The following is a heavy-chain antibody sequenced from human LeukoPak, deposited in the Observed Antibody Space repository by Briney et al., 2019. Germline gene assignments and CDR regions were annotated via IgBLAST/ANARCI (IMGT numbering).Heavy chain of an antibody. Sequence: ASVHVSCKASGYTLTDYYVHWVRQAPGQGLEWMGWLNPNSGGKSYAQKFQGRVTMTRDTSINPAYMELSSLTSDDTAVYYCARCDRFAGDGFDIWGQGTMITVSS. D-gene: IGHD3-16*01. CDR3: ARCDRFAGDGFDI. CDR2: LNPNSGGK. V-gene: IGHV1-2*02. CDR1: GYTLTDYY. J-gene: IGHJ3*02.